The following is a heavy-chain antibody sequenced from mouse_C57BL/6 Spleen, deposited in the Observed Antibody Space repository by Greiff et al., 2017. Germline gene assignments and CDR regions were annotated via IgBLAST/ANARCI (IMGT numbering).Heavy chain of an antibody. CDR3: ARHDTTVVAHYAMDY. D-gene: IGHD1-1*01. CDR2: ISSGGSYT. V-gene: IGHV5-6*01. CDR1: GFTFSSYG. J-gene: IGHJ4*01. Sequence: EVHLVESGGDLVKPGGSLKLSCAASGFTFSSYGMSWVRQTPDKRLEWVATISSGGSYTYYPDSVKGRFTISRDNAKNTLYLQMSSLKSEDTAMYYCARHDTTVVAHYAMDYWGQGTSVTVSS.